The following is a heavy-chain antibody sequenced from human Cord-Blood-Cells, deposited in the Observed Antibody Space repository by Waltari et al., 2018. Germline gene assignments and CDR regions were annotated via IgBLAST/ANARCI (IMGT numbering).Heavy chain of an antibody. CDR1: GFTFTSSA. Sequence: QMQLVQSGPEVKKPGTSVKVSCKASGFTFTSSAVQWVRQARGQRLEWIGWIGVGSGNTNYAQKFQERVTITRDMSTSTAYMELSSLRSEDTAVYYCAASKGSYYYYYYMDVWGKGTTVTVSS. J-gene: IGHJ6*03. V-gene: IGHV1-58*01. D-gene: IGHD6-6*01. CDR3: AASKGSYYYYYYMDV. CDR2: IGVGSGNT.